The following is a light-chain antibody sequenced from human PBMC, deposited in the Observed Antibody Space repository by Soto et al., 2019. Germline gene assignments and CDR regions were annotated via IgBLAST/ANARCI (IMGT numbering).Light chain of an antibody. CDR3: AAWDDSLQSWV. V-gene: IGLV1-44*01. J-gene: IGLJ3*02. CDR1: NSNIGSHT. Sequence: QSVLTQPPSASGTPRRRVTISCSGSNSNIGSHTVNWYQQLPGTAPKLLIYTDNQRPSGVPDRFSDSKSGTSASLAISGLQSEDEADYYCAAWDDSLQSWVFGGGTKLTVL. CDR2: TDN.